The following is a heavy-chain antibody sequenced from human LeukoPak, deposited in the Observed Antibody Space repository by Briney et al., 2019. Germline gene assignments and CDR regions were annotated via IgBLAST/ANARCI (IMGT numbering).Heavy chain of an antibody. D-gene: IGHD3-22*01. V-gene: IGHV3-23*01. CDR2: ISGSGGST. CDR3: AKDQPYYYDSSGYHPYSYFDY. CDR1: GFTFSNYA. J-gene: IGHJ4*02. Sequence: GSLRLSCAASGFTFSNYAMSWVRQAPGKGLEWVSAISGSGGSTYYADSVKGRFTISRDNSKNTLYLQMNSLRAEDTAVYYCAKDQPYYYDSSGYHPYSYFDYWGQGTLVTVSS.